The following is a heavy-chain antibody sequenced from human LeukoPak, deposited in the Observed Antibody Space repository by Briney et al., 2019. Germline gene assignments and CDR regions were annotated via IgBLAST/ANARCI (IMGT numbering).Heavy chain of an antibody. J-gene: IGHJ4*02. CDR1: GGSFSGYY. D-gene: IGHD2-2*01. CDR2: INHSGST. V-gene: IGHV4-34*01. Sequence: PSETLSLTCAVYGGSFSGYYWSWIRQPPGKGLEWIGEINHSGSTNYNPSLKSRVTISVDTSKNQFSLKLSSVTAADTAVYYCARPFKCSRFDYWGQGTLVTVSS. CDR3: ARPFKCSRFDY.